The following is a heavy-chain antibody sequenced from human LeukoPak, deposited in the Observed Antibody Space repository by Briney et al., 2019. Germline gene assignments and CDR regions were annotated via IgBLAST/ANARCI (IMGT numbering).Heavy chain of an antibody. CDR2: ISSSSYI. V-gene: IGHV3-21*01. CDR3: ARSMVGEWLFLALDI. J-gene: IGHJ3*02. D-gene: IGHD3-3*01. CDR1: GFTFSSHT. Sequence: GGSLRLSCAASGFTFSSHTINWVRQAPGKGLEWVSSISSSSYIYYADSVKGRLTISRDNAKNSLYLQMNSLRVEDTAVYYCARSMVGEWLFLALDIWGQGTKVTVSS.